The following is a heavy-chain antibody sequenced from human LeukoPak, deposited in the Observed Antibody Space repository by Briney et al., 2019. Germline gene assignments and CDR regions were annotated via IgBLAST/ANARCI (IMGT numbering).Heavy chain of an antibody. J-gene: IGHJ4*02. V-gene: IGHV3-23*01. CDR2: ISGSGGST. Sequence: GGSLRLPCAASGFTFSSYAMSWVRQAPGKGLEWVSAISGSGGSTYYADSVKGRFTISRDNSKNTLYLQMNSLRAEDTAVYYCAKARYYYDSSGGYYFDYWGQGTLVTVSS. D-gene: IGHD3-22*01. CDR3: AKARYYYDSSGGYYFDY. CDR1: GFTFSSYA.